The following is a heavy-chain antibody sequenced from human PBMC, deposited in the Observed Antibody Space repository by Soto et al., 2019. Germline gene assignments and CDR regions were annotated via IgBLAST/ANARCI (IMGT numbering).Heavy chain of an antibody. V-gene: IGHV1-69*06. CDR1: GGIFSSNT. Sequence: QVYLVQSGAEVKKPGSSVKISCKASGGIFSSNTINWVRQAAGQGLEWMGGIIPLFGTANYAEKFQGRVTITADKSTMTEYMVLTSLRSEDTAVYYCASKASCGGDCYAFDSWGQGTLVTVSS. J-gene: IGHJ4*02. CDR2: IIPLFGTA. D-gene: IGHD2-21*02. CDR3: ASKASCGGDCYAFDS.